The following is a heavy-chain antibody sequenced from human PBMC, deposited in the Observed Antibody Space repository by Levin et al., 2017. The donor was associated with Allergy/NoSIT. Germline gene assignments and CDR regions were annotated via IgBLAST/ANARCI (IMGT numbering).Heavy chain of an antibody. CDR3: ARVTHPCWGWGPSDF. J-gene: IGHJ3*01. D-gene: IGHD7-27*01. V-gene: IGHV3-23*01. CDR1: GFTFSDYT. CDR2: ISGRSDKI. Sequence: GGSLRLSCAASGFTFSDYTMNWIRQTPGKGLAWLSSISGRSDKIYYADSVKGRFTISRDNSKNTLFLQMNSLTADDTAVYDCARVTHPCWGWGPSDFWGQGTMVTVSS.